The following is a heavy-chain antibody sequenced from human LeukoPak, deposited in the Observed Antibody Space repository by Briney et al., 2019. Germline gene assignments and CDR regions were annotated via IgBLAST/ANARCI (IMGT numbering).Heavy chain of an antibody. J-gene: IGHJ4*02. D-gene: IGHD1/OR15-1a*01. Sequence: GGSLRLSCAVSGFTFRRYWMNWVRQAPGKGLEWVANIKEDGSEKNYADSVKGRFTTSRDNALNSVFLQMDSLRVEDTALYFCARGLIGTGGIDFWGQGTLVTVSS. CDR1: GFTFRRYW. V-gene: IGHV3-7*01. CDR2: IKEDGSEK. CDR3: ARGLIGTGGIDF.